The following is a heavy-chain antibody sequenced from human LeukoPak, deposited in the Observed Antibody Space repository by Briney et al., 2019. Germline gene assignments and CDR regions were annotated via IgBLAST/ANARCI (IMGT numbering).Heavy chain of an antibody. CDR2: IYTSGST. CDR3: ARGRHDYGAFDY. V-gene: IGHV4-59*10. D-gene: IGHD4-17*01. CDR1: GASFSNYY. Sequence: SETLSLTCAVYGASFSNYYWSWIRQPAGKGLEWIGRIYTSGSTNYNPSLKSRVTMSVDTSKNQFSLKLSSVTAADTAVYYCARGRHDYGAFDYWGQGTLVTVSS. J-gene: IGHJ4*02.